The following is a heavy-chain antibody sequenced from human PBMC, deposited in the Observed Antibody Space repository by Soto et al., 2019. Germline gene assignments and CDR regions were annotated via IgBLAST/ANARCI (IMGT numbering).Heavy chain of an antibody. CDR3: ARGDGDILTLYGMDV. D-gene: IGHD3-9*01. CDR1: GYSFTSYW. CDR2: IYPGDSDT. J-gene: IGHJ6*02. V-gene: IGHV5-51*01. Sequence: GESLKISCKGSGYSFTSYWIGWVRQMPGKGLEWMGIIYPGDSDTRYSPSFQGQVTISADKSISTAYLQWSSLKASDTAMYYCARGDGDILTLYGMDVWGQGTTVTVSS.